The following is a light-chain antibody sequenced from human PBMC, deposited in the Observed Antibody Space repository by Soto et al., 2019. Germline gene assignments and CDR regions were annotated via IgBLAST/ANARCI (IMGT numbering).Light chain of an antibody. V-gene: IGLV2-14*03. J-gene: IGLJ2*01. CDR3: GSYTTSSTLV. Sequence: QSALTQPASVSASPGQSITISCTGTSSDVGGSNFVSWYQQHPGKPPKLIIYDVATRPSGVSNRFSGSKSGNTASLIISGLQPEDEADYYCGSYTTSSTLVFGGGTKLTVL. CDR2: DVA. CDR1: SSDVGGSNF.